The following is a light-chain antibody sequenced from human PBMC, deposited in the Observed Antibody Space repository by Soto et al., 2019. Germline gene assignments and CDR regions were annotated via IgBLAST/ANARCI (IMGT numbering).Light chain of an antibody. J-gene: IGLJ1*01. Sequence: QSALTQPASVSGSPGQSITISCTGTSSDVGGYNYVSWYQQHPGKAPKLMTYDVSNRPSGVSNRFSGSKSGNTASLTISGLQAEDEADYYCSSYTSSSTLLYVFGIGTKLTVL. CDR1: SSDVGGYNY. CDR3: SSYTSSSTLLYV. CDR2: DVS. V-gene: IGLV2-14*01.